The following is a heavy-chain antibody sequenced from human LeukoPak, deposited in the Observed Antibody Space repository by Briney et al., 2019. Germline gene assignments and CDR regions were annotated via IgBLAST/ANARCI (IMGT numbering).Heavy chain of an antibody. CDR1: GASISSNSYY. D-gene: IGHD3-3*01. CDR3: ARLGRYDFWSGYYPLYYYYYMDV. V-gene: IGHV4-39*07. Sequence: SETLSLTCTVSGASISSNSYYWGWIRQPPGRGLEWIGNIYYTGSTYYNPSLKSRVTISLDTSSNQFSLKLSSVTAADTAVYYCARLGRYDFWSGYYPLYYYYYMDVWGKGTTVTVSS. J-gene: IGHJ6*03. CDR2: IYYTGST.